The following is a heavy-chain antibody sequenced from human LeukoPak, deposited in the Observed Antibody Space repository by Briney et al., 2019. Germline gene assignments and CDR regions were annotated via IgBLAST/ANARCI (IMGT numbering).Heavy chain of an antibody. Sequence: SETLSLTCAVYGGSFSGYYWSWIRQPPGKGLEWIGEINHSGSTNYNPSLKSRVTISVDTSKNQFSLKLSSVTAADTAVYYCARHEDIAVAGTGPFDYWGQGTLVTVSS. CDR1: GGSFSGYY. CDR3: ARHEDIAVAGTGPFDY. V-gene: IGHV4-34*01. D-gene: IGHD6-19*01. CDR2: INHSGST. J-gene: IGHJ4*02.